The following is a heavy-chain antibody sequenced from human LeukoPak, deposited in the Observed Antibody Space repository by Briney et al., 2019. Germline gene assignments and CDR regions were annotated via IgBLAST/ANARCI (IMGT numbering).Heavy chain of an antibody. J-gene: IGHJ4*02. CDR1: GFTFSSSP. V-gene: IGHV3-64D*06. D-gene: IGHD3-10*01. CDR3: VREMGSGTHYCLEF. Sequence: PGGSLRLSCSASGFTFSSSPMHWVRQAPGKGLEYVSSINPSGSFVSYADSAKGRFTISRDNWRNTLHLQMNSLTPDDTAIYYCVREMGSGTHYCLEFWGQGALVTVSA. CDR2: INPSGSFV.